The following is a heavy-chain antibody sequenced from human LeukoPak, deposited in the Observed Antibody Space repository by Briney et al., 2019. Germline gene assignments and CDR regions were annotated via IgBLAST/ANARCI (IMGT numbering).Heavy chain of an antibody. CDR3: ARVTAVTGEMDV. J-gene: IGHJ6*02. D-gene: IGHD4-17*01. CDR1: GGSISSGGYY. CDR2: IHHSGST. V-gene: IGHV4-30-2*01. Sequence: SETLSLTCTVSGGSISSGGYYWSWIRQHPGKGLEWIGYIHHSGSTYYNPSLKSRVTISVDRSKNQFSLKLSSVTAADTAVYYCARVTAVTGEMDVWGQGTTVTVSS.